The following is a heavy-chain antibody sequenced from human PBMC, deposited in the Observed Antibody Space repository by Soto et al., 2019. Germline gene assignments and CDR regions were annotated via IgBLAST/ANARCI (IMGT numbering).Heavy chain of an antibody. J-gene: IGHJ6*02. CDR3: ARAEGMVRGVIILYYYYYGMDV. CDR1: GFTFSSYA. Sequence: GGSLRLSCAASGFTFSSYAMHWVRQAPGKGLEWVAVITYDGSNKYYADSGKGRFTISRDKSKNTLYLQMNSPSAEDTAVSYCARAEGMVRGVIILYYYYYGMDVWGQGTTVTVSS. V-gene: IGHV3-30-3*01. D-gene: IGHD3-10*01. CDR2: ITYDGSNK.